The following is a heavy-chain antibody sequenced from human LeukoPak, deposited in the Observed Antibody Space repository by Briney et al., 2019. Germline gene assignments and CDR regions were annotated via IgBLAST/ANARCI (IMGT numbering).Heavy chain of an antibody. CDR1: GGSISSYY. V-gene: IGHV4-59*01. CDR2: IYYSGST. J-gene: IGHJ4*02. D-gene: IGHD1-1*01. Sequence: SETLSLTCTVSGGSISSYYWSWIRQPPGKGLEWIGYIYYSGSTNYNSSLKSRVTISVDTSKNQFSLKLSSVTAADTAVYYCARLTRRSGNYFENWGQGTLVTVPS. CDR3: ARLTRRSGNYFEN.